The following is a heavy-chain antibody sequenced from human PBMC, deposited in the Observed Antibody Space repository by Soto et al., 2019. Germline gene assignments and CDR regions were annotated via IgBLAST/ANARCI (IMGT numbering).Heavy chain of an antibody. J-gene: IGHJ4*02. D-gene: IGHD4-17*01. CDR3: AIVSEDDGGNPVDC. Sequence: SETLSLTCGVCGGSFSACCWGWTRQPPGKWLEWIGEINHSGSTKYNPSLKSRVTISLDTPKKQFSLKLRSVTAADTDVYYCAIVSEDDGGNPVDCWGQGPLVT. V-gene: IGHV4-34*01. CDR1: GGSFSACC. CDR2: INHSGST.